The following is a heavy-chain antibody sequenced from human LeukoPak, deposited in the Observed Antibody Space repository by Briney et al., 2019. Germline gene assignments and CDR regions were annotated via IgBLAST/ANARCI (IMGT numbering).Heavy chain of an antibody. J-gene: IGHJ4*02. CDR1: GYTFTSYY. CDR2: INPSGGST. CDR3: ARSPPSSGYYRYYFDY. Sequence: ASVTVSCKASGYTFTSYYMHWVRQAPGQGLEWMGIINPSGGSTSYAQKFQGRVTMTRDTSTSTVYMELSSLRSEDTAVYYCARSPPSSGYYRYYFDYWGQGTLVTVSS. V-gene: IGHV1-46*01. D-gene: IGHD3-22*01.